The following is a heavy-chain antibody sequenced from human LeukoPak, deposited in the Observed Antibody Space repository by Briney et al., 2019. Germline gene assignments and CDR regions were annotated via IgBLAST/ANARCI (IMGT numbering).Heavy chain of an antibody. D-gene: IGHD3-10*01. CDR3: ARGGYYGSGNDFRFDP. CDR2: IYYSGST. Sequence: PSETLSLTCTVSGVSISSYYWNWIRQSAGKGLEWIGSIYYSGSTYYNPSLKSRVTISVDTSKNQFSLKLSSVTAADTAVYYCARGGYYGSGNDFRFDPWGQGTLVTVSS. V-gene: IGHV4-59*01. CDR1: GVSISSYY. J-gene: IGHJ5*02.